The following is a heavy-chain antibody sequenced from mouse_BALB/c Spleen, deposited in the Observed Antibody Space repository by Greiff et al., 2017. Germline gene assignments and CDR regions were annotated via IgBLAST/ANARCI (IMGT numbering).Heavy chain of an antibody. D-gene: IGHD2-3*01. CDR3: ARGGDGYRYAMDD. V-gene: IGHV1-26*01. CDR2: INPYNGGT. Sequence: EVQLQQSGPELVKPGASMKISCKASGYSFTGYTMNWVKQSHGNNLEWIGLINPYNGGTSYNQKFKGKATLTVDKSSSTAYMELLSLTSEDSAVYYCARGGDGYRYAMDDWGQGTSVTVSS. J-gene: IGHJ4*01. CDR1: GYSFTGYT.